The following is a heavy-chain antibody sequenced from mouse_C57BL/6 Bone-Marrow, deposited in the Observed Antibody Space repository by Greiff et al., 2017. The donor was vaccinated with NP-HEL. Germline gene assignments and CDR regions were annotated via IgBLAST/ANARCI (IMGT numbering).Heavy chain of an antibody. V-gene: IGHV8-12*01. CDR1: GFSLSTSGMG. CDR2: IYWDDDK. CDR3: ARREPPGYFDY. Sequence: QVTLKESGPGILQSSQTLSLTCSFSGFSLSTSGMGVSWIRQPSGKGLEWLAHIYWDDDKRYNPSLKSRLTISKDTSRNQVFLKITSVDTADTATYYCARREPPGYFDYWGQGTTLTVSS. J-gene: IGHJ2*01.